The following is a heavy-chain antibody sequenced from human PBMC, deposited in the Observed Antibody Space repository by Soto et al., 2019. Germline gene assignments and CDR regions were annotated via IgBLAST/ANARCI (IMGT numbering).Heavy chain of an antibody. CDR1: GFSFSSYV. CDR3: ATDLFSGGSYPIWFDP. Sequence: QVQLVESGGGVVQPGRSLRLSCTASGFSFSSYVMHWVRQAPGKGLEWVALISYDGSNRFYADSVKGRFTISRDKSTNTLYLQMNSLRTEDTAVYYCATDLFSGGSYPIWFDPWGQGTLGTVSS. V-gene: IGHV3-30*03. CDR2: ISYDGSNR. J-gene: IGHJ5*02. D-gene: IGHD1-26*01.